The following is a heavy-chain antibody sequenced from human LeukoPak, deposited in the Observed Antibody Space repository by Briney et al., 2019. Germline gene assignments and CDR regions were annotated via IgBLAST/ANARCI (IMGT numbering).Heavy chain of an antibody. CDR2: ISNSGGST. CDR3: ASVNPVAGTGFYFDY. Sequence: GGSLRLSCAASEFTFSSCAMSWVRQAPGKGLEWVSAISNSGGSTYYADSVKGRFTISRDNSKNTLYLQMNSLRAEDTAVYYCASVNPVAGTGFYFDYWGQGTLVTVSS. D-gene: IGHD6-19*01. J-gene: IGHJ4*02. CDR1: EFTFSSCA. V-gene: IGHV3-23*01.